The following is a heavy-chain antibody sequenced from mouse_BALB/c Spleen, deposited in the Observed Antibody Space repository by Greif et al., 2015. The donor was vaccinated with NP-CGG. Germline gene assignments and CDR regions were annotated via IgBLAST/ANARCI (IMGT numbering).Heavy chain of an antibody. D-gene: IGHD2-10*02. V-gene: IGHV1-18*01. Sequence: EVQVVESGPELVKPGASMKISCKASGYSFTGYTMNWVKQSHGKNLEWIGLINPYNGGTSYNQKFKGKATLTVDKSSSTAYMELLSLTSEDSAVYYCARGGYGNYDAMDYWGQGTSVTVSS. J-gene: IGHJ4*01. CDR2: INPYNGGT. CDR3: ARGGYGNYDAMDY. CDR1: GYSFTGYT.